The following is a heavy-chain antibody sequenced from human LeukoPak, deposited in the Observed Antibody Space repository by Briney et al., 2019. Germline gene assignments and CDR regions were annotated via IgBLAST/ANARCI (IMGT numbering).Heavy chain of an antibody. Sequence: SETLSLTCTVSGGSISSSSYYWGWIRQPPGKGLEWIGSIYYSGSTYYNPSLKSRVTISVDTSKNQLSLKLSSVTAADTAVYYCARVSRNSSNRYGMDVWGQGTTVTVSS. D-gene: IGHD6-13*01. CDR3: ARVSRNSSNRYGMDV. J-gene: IGHJ6*02. CDR2: IYYSGST. V-gene: IGHV4-39*07. CDR1: GGSISSSSYY.